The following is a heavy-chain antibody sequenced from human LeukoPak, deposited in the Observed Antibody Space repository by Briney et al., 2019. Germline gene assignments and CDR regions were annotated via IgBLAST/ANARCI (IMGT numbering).Heavy chain of an antibody. D-gene: IGHD2-21*02. CDR1: GYTFTSYG. Sequence: ASVKVSCKASGYTFTSYGISWVRQAPGQGLEWMGWISAYNGSTNYAQKLQGRVTMTTDTSTSTAYMELRSLRSDDTAVYYCARDAYCGGDCYSHYWGQGTLVTVSS. CDR3: ARDAYCGGDCYSHY. V-gene: IGHV1-18*01. J-gene: IGHJ4*02. CDR2: ISAYNGST.